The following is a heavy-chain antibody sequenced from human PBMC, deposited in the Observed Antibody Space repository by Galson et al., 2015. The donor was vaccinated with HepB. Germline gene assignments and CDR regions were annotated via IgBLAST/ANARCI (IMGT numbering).Heavy chain of an antibody. Sequence: CAISGDSASSDTAAWHWIRQTPSSGLEWLGRTFYRSKRYNEYAVSVKSRITISPDTPKNQLSLQLNSVTPEDTAVYYCARVSKGFGYCTTTTCNAFNSWGQGTLVTVSS. J-gene: IGHJ4*02. V-gene: IGHV6-1*01. D-gene: IGHD2-8*01. CDR1: GDSASSDTAA. CDR3: ARVSKGFGYCTTTTCNAFNS. CDR2: TFYRSKRYN.